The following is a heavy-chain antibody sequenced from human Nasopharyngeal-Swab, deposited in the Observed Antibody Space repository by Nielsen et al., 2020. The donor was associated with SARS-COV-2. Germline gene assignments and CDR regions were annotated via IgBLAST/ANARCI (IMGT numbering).Heavy chain of an antibody. CDR2: ISGSGGST. Sequence: GGSLRLSCAASGFTFSIYWMHWVRQAPGKGLEWVSAISGSGGSTYYADSVKGRFTISRDNSKNTLYLQMNSLRAEDTAVYYCAKFSIGLGYYWGQGTLVTVSS. CDR1: GFTFSIYW. D-gene: IGHD3-16*01. V-gene: IGHV3-23*01. J-gene: IGHJ4*02. CDR3: AKFSIGLGYY.